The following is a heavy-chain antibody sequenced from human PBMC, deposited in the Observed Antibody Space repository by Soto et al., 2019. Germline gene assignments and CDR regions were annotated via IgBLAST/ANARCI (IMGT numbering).Heavy chain of an antibody. D-gene: IGHD3-22*01. CDR1: GYTLTELS. CDR2: FDPEDGET. CDR3: ATAPYYDRHADAEYFQH. J-gene: IGHJ1*01. Sequence: QVQLVQSGAEVKKPGASVKVSCKVSGYTLTELSKHWVRQAPGKGLEWMGGFDPEDGETIYAQKFQGRVTMTEDTSTDTAYMELSSLRSEDTAVYYCATAPYYDRHADAEYFQHWGQGTLVTVSS. V-gene: IGHV1-24*01.